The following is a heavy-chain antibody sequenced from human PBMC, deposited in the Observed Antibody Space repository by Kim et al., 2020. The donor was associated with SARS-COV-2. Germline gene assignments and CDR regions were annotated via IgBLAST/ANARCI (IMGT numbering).Heavy chain of an antibody. CDR3: ARGLGYSYGKGNWFDP. D-gene: IGHD5-18*01. V-gene: IGHV3-30-3*01. Sequence: GGSLRLSCAASGFTFSSYAMHWVRQAPGKGLEWVAVISYDGSNKYYADSVKGRFTISRDNSKNTLYLQMNSLRAEDTAVYYCARGLGYSYGKGNWFDPWGQGTLVTVSS. J-gene: IGHJ5*02. CDR1: GFTFSSYA. CDR2: ISYDGSNK.